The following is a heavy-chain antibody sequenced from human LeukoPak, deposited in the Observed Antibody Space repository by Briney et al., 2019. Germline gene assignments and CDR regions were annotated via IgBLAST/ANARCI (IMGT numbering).Heavy chain of an antibody. J-gene: IGHJ6*03. V-gene: IGHV1-8*03. CDR3: ARAYYYYYYMDV. CDR2: MNPNSGNT. CDR1: GYTFTSYD. Sequence: ASVKVSCKASGYTFTSYDINWVRQATGQGLEWMGWMNPNSGNTGYAQKSQGRVTITRNTSISTAYMELSSLRSEDTAVYYCARAYYYYYYMDVWGKGTTVTASS.